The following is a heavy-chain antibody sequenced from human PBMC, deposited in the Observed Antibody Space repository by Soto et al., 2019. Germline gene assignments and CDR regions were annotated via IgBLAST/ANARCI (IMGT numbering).Heavy chain of an antibody. J-gene: IGHJ3*02. D-gene: IGHD3-22*01. CDR1: GGSISSGGYY. V-gene: IGHV4-31*03. Sequence: SETLSLTCTVSGGSISSGGYYWSWIRQHPGKGLEWIGYIYHSGSTYYNPSLKSRVTISVDTPKNQFSLKLSSVTAADTAVYYCARAPLTYYYDSSGPTAFDIWGQGTMVTVSS. CDR3: ARAPLTYYYDSSGPTAFDI. CDR2: IYHSGST.